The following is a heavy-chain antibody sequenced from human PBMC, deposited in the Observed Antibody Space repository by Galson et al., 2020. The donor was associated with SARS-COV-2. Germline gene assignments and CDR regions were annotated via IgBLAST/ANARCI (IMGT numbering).Heavy chain of an antibody. D-gene: IGHD2-15*01. CDR1: GDTIRNALYY. CDR2: IYYSGST. V-gene: IGHV4-31*03. J-gene: IGHJ4*02. CDR3: ARCTGGSCYSGYS. Sequence: SEPLSLPCSVSGDTIRNALYYWNWTRQHQGQGLERIGYIYYSGSTYYNPSLRSRITMSIDTSKNQFSLKLSSVTAADTAVYYCARCTGGSCYSGYSWGQGTLVTVSS.